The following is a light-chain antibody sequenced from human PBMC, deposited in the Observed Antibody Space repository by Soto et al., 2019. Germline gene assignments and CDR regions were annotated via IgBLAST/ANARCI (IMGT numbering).Light chain of an antibody. J-gene: IGKJ4*01. CDR2: AAS. CDR3: QQYNNFPT. Sequence: DIQMTQSPSSLSASLGDRVTITCRASQSISSYLNWYQQKPGKAPKLLIYAASSLQSGVPSRLSGSGSGTDFTLTISSLQPDDYATYYCQQYNNFPTFGGGTKVDIK. CDR1: QSISSY. V-gene: IGKV1-39*01.